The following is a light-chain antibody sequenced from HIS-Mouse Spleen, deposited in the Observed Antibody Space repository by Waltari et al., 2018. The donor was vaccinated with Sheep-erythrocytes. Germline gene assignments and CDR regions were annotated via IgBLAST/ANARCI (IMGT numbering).Light chain of an antibody. CDR1: SGHSSYA. V-gene: IGLV4-69*01. CDR3: QTWGTGIHVV. J-gene: IGLJ2*01. Sequence: QLVLTQSPSASASLGASVKHTCTLSSGHSSYAIAGHQKQPGKGPRYLMKLNSDGSHSQGDGIPDRFSGSSSGAERYLTISSLQSEDEADYYCQTWGTGIHVVFGGGTKLTVL. CDR2: LNSDGSH.